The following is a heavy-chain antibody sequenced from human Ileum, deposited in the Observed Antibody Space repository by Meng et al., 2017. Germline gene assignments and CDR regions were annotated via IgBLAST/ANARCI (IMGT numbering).Heavy chain of an antibody. CDR2: IYHTRRT. Sequence: VQLPVSVKEPVTPTGTPSLTCVYPCYSLSTYNWCNWVRQSPEKVLEWIREIYHTRRTQYNPSITSRVTKSVAKSKKKISMNLSFVIAADTAVYSCATSGDNSGFYLGYWGPGILVTVSS. CDR1: CYSLSTYNW. V-gene: IGHV4-4*01. J-gene: IGHJ4*02. D-gene: IGHD3-22*01. CDR3: ATSGDNSGFYLGY.